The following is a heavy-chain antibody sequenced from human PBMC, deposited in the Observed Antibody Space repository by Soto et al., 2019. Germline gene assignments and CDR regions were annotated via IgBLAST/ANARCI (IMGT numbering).Heavy chain of an antibody. CDR1: GFTFRSFS. CDR3: ARDLIVVVITTVDY. CDR2: ISYDGSNK. J-gene: IGHJ4*02. V-gene: IGHV3-30-3*01. Sequence: AGGSLRLSFAAPGFTFRSFSIRWVRPAPGKGLEWVAVISYDGSNKYYADSVKGRFTISRDNSKNTLYLQMNSLRAEDTAVYYCARDLIVVVITTVDYWGQGTLVTVSS. D-gene: IGHD3-22*01.